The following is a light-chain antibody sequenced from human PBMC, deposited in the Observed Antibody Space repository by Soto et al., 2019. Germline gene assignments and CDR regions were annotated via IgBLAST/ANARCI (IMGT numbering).Light chain of an antibody. Sequence: QSALTQPASVSGSPGQSITISCTGTSSDVGGYNYVSWYQQHPGKAPKLMIYEVSNRPSGVSNRFSGSKSGNMASLTISGLQAEDEADYFCNSYGSTSTRYVFGTGTKLTVL. CDR2: EVS. V-gene: IGLV2-14*01. CDR1: SSDVGGYNY. J-gene: IGLJ1*01. CDR3: NSYGSTSTRYV.